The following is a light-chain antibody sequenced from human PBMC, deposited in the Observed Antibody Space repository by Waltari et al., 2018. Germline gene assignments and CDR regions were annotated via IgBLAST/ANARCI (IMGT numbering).Light chain of an antibody. CDR2: AAS. V-gene: IGKV1-9*01. CDR3: QQLNTYPLT. CDR1: QGISSY. J-gene: IGKJ4*01. Sequence: DIQLTQSPSFLSASVGDRVTITCRASQGISSYFALYQQKPGKAPKLLIFAASTLQTGVPSRFSGSGSGTEFTLTISSLQPEDFATYYCQQLNTYPLTFGGGTKVEIK.